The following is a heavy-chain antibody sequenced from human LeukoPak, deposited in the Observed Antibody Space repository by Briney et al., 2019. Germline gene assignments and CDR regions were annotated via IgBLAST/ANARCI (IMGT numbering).Heavy chain of an antibody. Sequence: GESLKISCQASGYTFTSYWIGWVRQMPGKGLECMGIIYPDDSDTTYSPSFQGQVTISADKSFSTAYLQWSSLKASDTAIYCCARLGGDTYYFGSASYPNWYFDLWGRGTLVTVSS. CDR3: ARLGGDTYYFGSASYPNWYFDL. CDR2: IYPDDSDT. V-gene: IGHV5-51*01. D-gene: IGHD3-10*01. CDR1: GYTFTSYW. J-gene: IGHJ2*01.